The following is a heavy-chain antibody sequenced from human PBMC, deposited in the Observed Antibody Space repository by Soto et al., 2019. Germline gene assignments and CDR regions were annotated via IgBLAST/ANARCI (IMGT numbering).Heavy chain of an antibody. CDR2: IKQDGSEK. J-gene: IGHJ3*02. CDR1: GFTFSNYW. V-gene: IGHV3-7*05. CDR3: VVTTSTFGI. Sequence: EVQLVESGGGLVQPGGSLRPSCEGSGFTFSNYWMNWVRQAPGKGLEWVANIKQDGSEKNYVDSVKGRFTISRDNAKNSLYLQMNSLRVEDTAVYYCVVTTSTFGIWGQGAMVTVSS. D-gene: IGHD2-21*02.